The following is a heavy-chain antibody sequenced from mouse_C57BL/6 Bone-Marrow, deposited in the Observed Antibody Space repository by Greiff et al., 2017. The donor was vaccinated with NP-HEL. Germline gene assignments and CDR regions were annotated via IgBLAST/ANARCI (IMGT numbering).Heavy chain of an antibody. CDR1: GYAFTNYL. CDR3: ARKGYSNFYYFDY. V-gene: IGHV1-54*01. D-gene: IGHD2-5*01. CDR2: FIPGSGGT. Sequence: QVQLQQSGAELVRPGTSVKVSCKASGYAFTNYLIEWVKQRPGQGLEWIGVFIPGSGGTNYTEKFKGKATLTADKSSSTDYMKLSSLTSEDSAVYFCARKGYSNFYYFDYWGQGTTLTVSS. J-gene: IGHJ2*01.